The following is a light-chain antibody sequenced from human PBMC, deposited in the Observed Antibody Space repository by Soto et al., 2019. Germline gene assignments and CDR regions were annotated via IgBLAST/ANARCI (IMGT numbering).Light chain of an antibody. V-gene: IGKV1-33*01. CDR2: DVS. Sequence: DIQMTQSPPSLSVSVGERVTIPCQASQDISNYLHWFQQKPGKAPQLLIFDVSNLQTGVPSRFSGGGSGTDFALTISSLEPEDIATYYCQQYDSLPLTFGQGTRLEI. J-gene: IGKJ5*01. CDR1: QDISNY. CDR3: QQYDSLPLT.